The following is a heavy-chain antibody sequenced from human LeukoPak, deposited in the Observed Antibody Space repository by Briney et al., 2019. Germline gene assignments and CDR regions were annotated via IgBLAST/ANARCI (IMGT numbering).Heavy chain of an antibody. CDR1: GYTFTSYG. Sequence: ASVKVSCKASGYTFTSYGISWVRQAPGQGLEWMGWISAYNGNTNYAQKLQGRVTTTTDTSTSTAYMELRSLRSDDTAVYYCARFHCSGGSCYFLRAFDIWGQGTMVTVSS. J-gene: IGHJ3*02. CDR3: ARFHCSGGSCYFLRAFDI. CDR2: ISAYNGNT. D-gene: IGHD2-15*01. V-gene: IGHV1-18*01.